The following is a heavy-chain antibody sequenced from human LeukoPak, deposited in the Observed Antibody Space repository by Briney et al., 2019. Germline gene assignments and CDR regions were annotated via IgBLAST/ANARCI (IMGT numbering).Heavy chain of an antibody. J-gene: IGHJ4*02. CDR2: ISGSGGST. CDR1: GFTFSSYA. CDR3: APGVQLELRRFDYFDY. V-gene: IGHV3-23*01. D-gene: IGHD1-1*01. Sequence: GGSLRLSCAASGFTFSSYAMSWVRQAPGKGLEWVSAISGSGGSTYYADSVKGRFTISRDNSKNTLYLQMNSLRAEDTAVYYCAPGVQLELRRFDYFDYWGQGTLVTVSS.